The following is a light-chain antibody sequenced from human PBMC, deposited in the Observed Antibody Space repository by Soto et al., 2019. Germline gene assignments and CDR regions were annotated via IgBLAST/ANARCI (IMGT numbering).Light chain of an antibody. CDR2: GAS. V-gene: IGKV3-20*01. CDR3: QQYGSSPPNT. J-gene: IGKJ2*01. Sequence: EIVLTQSPGTLSLSPGDRATLSCRASQSVSSSYLAWYQQKPGQAPRLLIYGASSGATGIPDRFSGSGSGTDFTLTISRLEPEDFAVYYCQQYGSSPPNTFGQGTKLEIK. CDR1: QSVSSSY.